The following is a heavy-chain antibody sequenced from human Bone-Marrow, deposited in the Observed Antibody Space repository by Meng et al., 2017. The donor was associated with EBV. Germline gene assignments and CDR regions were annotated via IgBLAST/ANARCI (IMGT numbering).Heavy chain of an antibody. V-gene: IGHV2-5*02. CDR2: IYWDDET. Sequence: QLTLKVLGPTLITPTQTLTLTCTFAAFSPSPSGMGVAWIRQPPGKALEWLALIYWDDETRYSPALKNRLTVTKDSSKNQVVFRMANLDPADTATYYCAHRRSDSGWFGYWGQGTLVTVSS. CDR1: AFSPSPSGMG. J-gene: IGHJ4*02. D-gene: IGHD6-19*01. CDR3: AHRRSDSGWFGY.